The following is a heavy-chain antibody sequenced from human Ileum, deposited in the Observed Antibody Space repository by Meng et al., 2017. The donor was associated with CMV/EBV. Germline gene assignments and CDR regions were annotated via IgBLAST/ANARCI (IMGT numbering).Heavy chain of an antibody. CDR3: VREIYDGSGAAMDV. D-gene: IGHD3-10*01. V-gene: IGHV3-23*01. Sequence: GESLKISCAASGFTFNNYAMTWVRQAPGKGLEWVSTISGSGDGTWYADSVKGRFTISRDNSKNTVYLQVNSLRVEDTAVYYCVREIYDGSGAAMDVWGPGTTVTVSS. CDR1: GFTFNNYA. J-gene: IGHJ6*02. CDR2: ISGSGDGT.